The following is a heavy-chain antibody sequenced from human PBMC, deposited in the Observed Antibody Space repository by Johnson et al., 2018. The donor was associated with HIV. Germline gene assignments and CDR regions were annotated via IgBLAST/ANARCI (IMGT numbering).Heavy chain of an antibody. CDR1: GFDLRSSW. CDR2: IRNDGSDT. J-gene: IGHJ3*02. Sequence: VQLVESGGGLVQPGGSLRLSCAASGFDLRSSWMHWVRQAPGKGLVWVARIRNDGSDTTYVESVKGRFFISSDNSNNVLYLQMNSLTTDDTAMYYCARGGDYYESTGFRSASFDIWGQGTMVTVSS. CDR3: ARGGDYYESTGFRSASFDI. D-gene: IGHD3-22*01. V-gene: IGHV3-74*01.